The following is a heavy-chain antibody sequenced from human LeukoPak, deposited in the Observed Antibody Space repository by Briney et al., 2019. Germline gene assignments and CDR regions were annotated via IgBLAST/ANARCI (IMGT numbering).Heavy chain of an antibody. Sequence: GGSLRLSCAASGFTFSSYWMSWVRQAPGTGLEWVANIKQDGGENYYVDSVKGRFTISRDNAKNSLYLQMNSLRAEDTAVYYCASYRVSSSAWSCYDYWGQGTLVTVSS. V-gene: IGHV3-7*01. D-gene: IGHD6-19*01. CDR3: ASYRVSSSAWSCYDY. J-gene: IGHJ4*02. CDR1: GFTFSSYW. CDR2: IKQDGGEN.